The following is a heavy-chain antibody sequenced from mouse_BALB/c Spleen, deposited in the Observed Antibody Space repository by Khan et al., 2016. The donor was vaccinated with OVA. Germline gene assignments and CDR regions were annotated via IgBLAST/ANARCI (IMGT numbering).Heavy chain of an antibody. J-gene: IGHJ2*01. CDR2: IWTGGST. CDR3: ARNREPDYFDY. V-gene: IGHV2-9*02. Sequence: QVQLKESGPGLVAPSQSLSITCTVSGFSLTNYGVHWVRQPPGKGLEWLGVIWTGGSTNYNSALMSRLSISKDNSKSQVFLKMNSLQTDDTTMYFCARNREPDYFDYWGQGTTLTVSS. CDR1: GFSLTNYG.